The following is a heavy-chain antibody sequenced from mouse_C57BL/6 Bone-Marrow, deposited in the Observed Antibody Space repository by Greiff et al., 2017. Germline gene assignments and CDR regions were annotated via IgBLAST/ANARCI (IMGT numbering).Heavy chain of an antibody. CDR1: GFNIKDDY. CDR2: IDPENGDT. D-gene: IGHD1-1*01. Sequence: VQLQQSGAELVRPGASVKLSCTASGFNIKDDYMHWVKQRPEQGLEWIGWIDPENGDTEYASQFPGKATITADTSSNTAYLQLSSLTSEDTAVYYCTTITTVVATNAMDYWGQGTSVTVSS. V-gene: IGHV14-4*01. CDR3: TTITTVVATNAMDY. J-gene: IGHJ4*01.